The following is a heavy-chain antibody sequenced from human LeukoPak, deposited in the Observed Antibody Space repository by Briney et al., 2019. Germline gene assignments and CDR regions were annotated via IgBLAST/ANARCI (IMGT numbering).Heavy chain of an antibody. CDR3: AWAEGYYYDSSGLNYYYYYYMDV. V-gene: IGHV1-69*05. D-gene: IGHD3-22*01. CDR1: GGTFTSYA. J-gene: IGHJ6*03. Sequence: SSVKVSCKASGGTFTSYAIRSVRQAPGQRLEWMGEIIPISVTANYAQKFQGRVTITTDESTSTAYMELSSLRSEDTAVYYCAWAEGYYYDSSGLNYYYYYYMDVWGKGTTVTVSS. CDR2: IIPISVTA.